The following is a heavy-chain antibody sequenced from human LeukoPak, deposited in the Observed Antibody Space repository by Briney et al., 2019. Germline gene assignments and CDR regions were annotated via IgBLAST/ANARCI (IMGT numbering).Heavy chain of an antibody. J-gene: IGHJ6*02. Sequence: SETLSLTCTVSGGFISSSSYYWGWIRQPPGKGLEWIGSIYYSGSTYYNPSLKSRVTISVDTSKNQFSLKLSSVTAADTAVYYCARLKGGDYADYYYYYGMDVWGQGTTVTVSS. CDR1: GGFISSSSYY. D-gene: IGHD4-17*01. CDR2: IYYSGST. CDR3: ARLKGGDYADYYYYYGMDV. V-gene: IGHV4-39*01.